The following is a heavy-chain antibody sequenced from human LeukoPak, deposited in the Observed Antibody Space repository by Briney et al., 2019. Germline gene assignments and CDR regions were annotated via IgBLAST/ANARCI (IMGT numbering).Heavy chain of an antibody. CDR2: IWYDGSNK. CDR3: ARDDYYDSSGYSSGFDY. D-gene: IGHD3-22*01. J-gene: IGHJ4*02. Sequence: PGGSLRLSCAASGLTFSSYGMHWVRQAPGKGLECVAVIWYDGSNKYYADSVKGRFTISRDNSKNTLYLQMNSLRAEDTAVYYCARDDYYDSSGYSSGFDYWGQGTLVTVSS. V-gene: IGHV3-33*01. CDR1: GLTFSSYG.